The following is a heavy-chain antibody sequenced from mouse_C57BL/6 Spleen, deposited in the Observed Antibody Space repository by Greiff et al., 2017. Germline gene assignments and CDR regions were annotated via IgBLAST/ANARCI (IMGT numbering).Heavy chain of an antibody. V-gene: IGHV5-9-1*02. D-gene: IGHD1-1*01. Sequence: EVNLVESGEGLVKPGGSLKLSCAASGFTFSSYAMSWVRQTPEKRLEWVAYISSGGDYIYYADTVKGRFTISRDNARNTLYLQMSSLKSEDTAMYYCTRGTTGYYFDYWGQGTTLTVSS. J-gene: IGHJ2*01. CDR1: GFTFSSYA. CDR2: ISSGGDYI. CDR3: TRGTTGYYFDY.